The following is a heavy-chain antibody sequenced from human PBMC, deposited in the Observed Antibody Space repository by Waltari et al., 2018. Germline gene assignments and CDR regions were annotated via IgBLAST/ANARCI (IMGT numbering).Heavy chain of an antibody. V-gene: IGHV4-38-2*01. CDR1: GYSISSGYY. CDR3: ARGGRYFDWLLDY. CDR2: IYHSGST. Sequence: VQLQESGPGLVKPSETLSLTCAVSGYSISSGYYWGWIRQPPGKGLEWIGSIYHSGSTYYNPSLKSRVTISVDTSKNQFSLKLSSVTAADTAVYYCARGGRYFDWLLDYWGQGTLVTVSS. J-gene: IGHJ4*02. D-gene: IGHD3-9*01.